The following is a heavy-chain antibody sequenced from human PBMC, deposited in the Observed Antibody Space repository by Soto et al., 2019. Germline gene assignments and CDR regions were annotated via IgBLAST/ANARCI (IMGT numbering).Heavy chain of an antibody. Sequence: SGPTLVKPTQTLTLTCTFSGFSLSTSGVGVGWIRQPPGKALEWLALIYWDDDKRYSPSLKSRLTITKDTSKNQVVLTMTNMDPVDTATYYCAHLYYDILTGYDLAFDPWGQGTLVTVSS. J-gene: IGHJ5*02. D-gene: IGHD3-9*01. CDR3: AHLYYDILTGYDLAFDP. CDR2: IYWDDDK. CDR1: GFSLSTSGVG. V-gene: IGHV2-5*02.